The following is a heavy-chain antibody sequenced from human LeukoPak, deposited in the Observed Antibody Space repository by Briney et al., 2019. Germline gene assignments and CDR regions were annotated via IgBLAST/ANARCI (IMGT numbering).Heavy chain of an antibody. J-gene: IGHJ4*02. CDR2: ISTSGGTI. CDR1: GLTFSSYE. CDR3: ARDSGNAVGPSQNRFDC. V-gene: IGHV3-48*03. D-gene: IGHD1-26*01. Sequence: PGGSLRLSCAASGLTFSSYEMNWVRQAPGKGLEWVSYISTSGGTISYADSVKGRFTISRDNAKNSLYLQMNILRTEDTAVYYCARDSGNAVGPSQNRFDCWGQGTLVTVSS.